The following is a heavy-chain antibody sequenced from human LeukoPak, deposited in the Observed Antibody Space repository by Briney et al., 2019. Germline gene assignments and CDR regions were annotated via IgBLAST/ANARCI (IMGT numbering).Heavy chain of an antibody. V-gene: IGHV3-7*01. CDR3: ARGPMTIISI. J-gene: IGHJ4*02. D-gene: IGHD4/OR15-4a*01. CDR1: GFTFSSKW. Sequence: GSLRLSCAASGFTFSSKWMSWVRQAPGKGLEWVANIKEDGSEKYYVDSVKGRFTISRDNAKNSLYLQMNSLRVEDTAVYYCARGPMTIISIGGQGTLVTVSS. CDR2: IKEDGSEK.